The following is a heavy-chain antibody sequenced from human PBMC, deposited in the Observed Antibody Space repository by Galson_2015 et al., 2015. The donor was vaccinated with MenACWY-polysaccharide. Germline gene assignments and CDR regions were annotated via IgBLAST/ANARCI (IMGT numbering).Heavy chain of an antibody. J-gene: IGHJ5*02. CDR2: TPYDGGI. Sequence: TLSLTCTVSGDSITSGGYFWSWIRQHPGKGLEWIASTPYDGGIYYNPSHKSRVTISLDTPKNQFSLWLNSVTAADTAVYYCARGGRAVSNRNWFDPWGQGTLVTVSS. CDR1: GDSITSGGYF. D-gene: IGHD3-16*01. CDR3: ARGGRAVSNRNWFDP. V-gene: IGHV4-31*03.